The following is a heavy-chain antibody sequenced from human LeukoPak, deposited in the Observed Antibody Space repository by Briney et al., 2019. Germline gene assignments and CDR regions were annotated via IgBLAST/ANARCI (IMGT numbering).Heavy chain of an antibody. CDR2: IYTSGST. CDR3: ARETVLMTTVTFGY. V-gene: IGHV4-61*02. CDR1: GGSISSGSYY. D-gene: IGHD4-11*01. J-gene: IGHJ4*02. Sequence: PSETLSLTCTVSGGSISSGSYYWSWIRQPAGKGLEWIGRIYTSGSTNYNPSLKSRVTISVDTSKNQFSLKLSSVTVADTAVYYCARETVLMTTVTFGYWGQGTLVTVSS.